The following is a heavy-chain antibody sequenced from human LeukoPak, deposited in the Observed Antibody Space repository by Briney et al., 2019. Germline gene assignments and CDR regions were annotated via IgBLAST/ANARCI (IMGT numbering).Heavy chain of an antibody. V-gene: IGHV4-34*01. J-gene: IGHJ3*01. CDR1: GGSFSGYY. CDR2: INHSGST. Sequence: PSETLSLTCAVYGGSFSGYYWSWIRQPPGKGLEWIGEINHSGSTNYNPSLKSRVTISIDTSKNQFSLKLNSVTAADTAVYYCANSWYYYDSSGLPKSDAFDRWGQGTLVTVSS. D-gene: IGHD3-22*01. CDR3: ANSWYYYDSSGLPKSDAFDR.